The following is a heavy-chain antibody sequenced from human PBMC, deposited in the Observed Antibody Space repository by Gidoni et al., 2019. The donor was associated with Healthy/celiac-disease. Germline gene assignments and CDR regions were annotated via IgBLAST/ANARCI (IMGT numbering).Heavy chain of an antibody. Sequence: QVQLQASGPGLVKPSETLSLTCTGSGGSISSYYWSWIRQPPGKGLEWIGYIYYSGSTNYNPSLKSRVTISVDTSKNQFSLKLSSVTAADTAVYYCARDQGDTTVVTPGAFDIWGQGTMVTVSS. V-gene: IGHV4-59*01. CDR3: ARDQGDTTVVTPGAFDI. J-gene: IGHJ3*02. CDR1: GGSISSYY. CDR2: IYYSGST. D-gene: IGHD4-17*01.